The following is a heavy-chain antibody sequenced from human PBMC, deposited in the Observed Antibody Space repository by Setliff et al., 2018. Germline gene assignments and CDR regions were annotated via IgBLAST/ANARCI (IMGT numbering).Heavy chain of an antibody. V-gene: IGHV4-34*01. Sequence: TSETLSLTCAVYGGSFSDYYWSWIRQSPGKGLEWIGEINHSGSTNYNPSLKTRVTISVDTSKNQFSLTLSSVTAADTAVYYCATMRNYYETGNYYSSRWFDPWGQGTLVTVSS. CDR3: ATMRNYYETGNYYSSRWFDP. CDR2: INHSGST. J-gene: IGHJ5*02. CDR1: GGSFSDYY. D-gene: IGHD3-22*01.